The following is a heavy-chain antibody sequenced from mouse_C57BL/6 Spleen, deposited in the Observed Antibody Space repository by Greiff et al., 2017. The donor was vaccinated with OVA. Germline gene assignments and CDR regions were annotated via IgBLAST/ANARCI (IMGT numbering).Heavy chain of an antibody. V-gene: IGHV3-6*01. CDR3: ASGVYQVFAY. J-gene: IGHJ3*01. CDR2: ISYDGSN. CDR1: GYSITSGYY. Sequence: EVQLQESGPGLVKPSQSLSLTCSVTGYSITSGYYWNWIRQFPGNKLEWMGYISYDGSNNYNPSLKNRISITRDTSKNQFFLKLNSVTTEDTATYYCASGVYQVFAYWGQGTLVTVSA.